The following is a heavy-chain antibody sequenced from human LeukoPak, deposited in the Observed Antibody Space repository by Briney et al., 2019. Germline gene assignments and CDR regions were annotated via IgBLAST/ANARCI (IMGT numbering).Heavy chain of an antibody. D-gene: IGHD2-15*01. CDR3: ARDRGVVVAAHNWFDP. CDR2: ITPIFGTA. J-gene: IGHJ5*02. Sequence: SVKVSCKASGGTFSSYAISWVRQAPGQGLEWMGRITPIFGTANYAQKFQGRVTITTDESTSTAYMELSSLRSEDTAVYYCARDRGVVVAAHNWFDPWGQGTLVTVSS. V-gene: IGHV1-69*05. CDR1: GGTFSSYA.